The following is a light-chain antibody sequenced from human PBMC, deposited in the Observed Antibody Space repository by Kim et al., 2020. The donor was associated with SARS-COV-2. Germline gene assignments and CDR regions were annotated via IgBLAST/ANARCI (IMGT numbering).Light chain of an antibody. CDR2: DRN. CDR1: SLTNYY. CDR3: SSRDSSGDHPV. V-gene: IGLV3-19*01. J-gene: IGLJ3*02. Sequence: SSELTQDPAVSVALGQTVRITCHGDSLTNYYATWYQQKPGQAPILVMYDRNKRPSGVPGRFSGSFSGNTASLTITGAQAEDEADFYCSSRDSSGDHPVFGGGTKLTVL.